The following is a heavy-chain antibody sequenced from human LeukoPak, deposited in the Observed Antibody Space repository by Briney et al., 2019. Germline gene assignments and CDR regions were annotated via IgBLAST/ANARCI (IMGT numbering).Heavy chain of an antibody. CDR3: ARSVVVPAAPMYWFDP. D-gene: IGHD2-2*01. Sequence: ASVKVSCKASGYTFTSYYMHWVRQAPGQGLEWMGIINPSGGSTSYAQKFQGRVTMTRDTSTSTVYMELSSLRSEDTAVYYCARSVVVPAAPMYWFDPWGQGTLVTVPS. V-gene: IGHV1-46*03. J-gene: IGHJ5*02. CDR2: INPSGGST. CDR1: GYTFTSYY.